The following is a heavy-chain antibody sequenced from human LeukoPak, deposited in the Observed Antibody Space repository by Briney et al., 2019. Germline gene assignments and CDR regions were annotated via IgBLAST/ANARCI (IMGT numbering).Heavy chain of an antibody. D-gene: IGHD3-10*01. CDR1: GFSFSNYG. CDR2: ISDDGRNT. J-gene: IGHJ6*02. Sequence: GGSLRLSCAASGFSFSNYGMHWVRQAPGKGLEWVTIISDDGRNTYSGDSVKGRFTISRDNSKNALYLQMNSLKREDTAVYYCAKALGQWFEEGYYGMGVWGQGTTVTVSS. CDR3: AKALGQWFEEGYYGMGV. V-gene: IGHV3-30*18.